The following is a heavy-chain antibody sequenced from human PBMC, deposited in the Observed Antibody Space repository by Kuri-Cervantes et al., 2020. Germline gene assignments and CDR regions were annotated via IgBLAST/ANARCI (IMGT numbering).Heavy chain of an antibody. J-gene: IGHJ6*03. CDR3: ARPTRPDYYYYMDV. CDR1: GFTVSSNY. CDR2: IYSGGST. V-gene: IGHV3-53*01. D-gene: IGHD4-17*01. Sequence: GESLKISCAASGFTVSSNYMSWVRQAPGKGLEWVSVIYSGGSTYYADSVKGRFTISRDNSKNTLYLQMNSLRAEDTAVYYCARPTRPDYYYYMDVWGKGTTVTVSS.